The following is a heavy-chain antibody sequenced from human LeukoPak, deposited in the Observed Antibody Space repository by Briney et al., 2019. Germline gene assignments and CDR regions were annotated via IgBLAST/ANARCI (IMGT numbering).Heavy chain of an antibody. D-gene: IGHD3-16*01. CDR1: GFSISSGYH. CDR3: ARLTYDTTDY. J-gene: IGHJ4*02. V-gene: IGHV4-38-2*02. CDR2: VYHSGTT. Sequence: SETLSLTCTVSGFSISSGYHWGWIRQPPGKGLNWIGSVYHSGTTYYNPSLKSRVTISVDTSRNQVSLNLKSVTAADTAVYYCARLTYDTTDYSGQGTLVTVSS.